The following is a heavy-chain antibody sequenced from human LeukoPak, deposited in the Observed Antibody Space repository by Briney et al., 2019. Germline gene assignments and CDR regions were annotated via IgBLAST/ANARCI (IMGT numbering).Heavy chain of an antibody. CDR1: GGSISSYY. V-gene: IGHV4-59*01. CDR3: ARAAAAGTFPGLRAFDI. D-gene: IGHD6-13*01. J-gene: IGHJ3*02. CDR2: IYYSGST. Sequence: PSETLSLTCTVSGGSISSYYWSWIRQPPGKGLEWIGYIYYSGSTNYNPSLKSRVTISVDTSKNQFSLKLSSVTAADTAVYYCARAAAAGTFPGLRAFDIWGQGTMVTVSS.